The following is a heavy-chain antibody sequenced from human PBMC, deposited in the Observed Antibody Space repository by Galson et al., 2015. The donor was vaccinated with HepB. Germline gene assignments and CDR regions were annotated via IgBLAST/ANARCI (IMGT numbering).Heavy chain of an antibody. CDR3: ARVVGYRSGLDY. D-gene: IGHD6-19*01. CDR2: IYYSGTT. CDR1: GGSLINYY. J-gene: IGHJ4*02. V-gene: IGHV4-59*01. Sequence: ETLSLTCTVSGGSLINYYWSWIRQSPGRGLEWIGYIYYSGTTTYNPSLKSRVTISVDTSKNQFSLKVRSVTAEDTAVYYCARVVGYRSGLDYWGQGALVTVSS.